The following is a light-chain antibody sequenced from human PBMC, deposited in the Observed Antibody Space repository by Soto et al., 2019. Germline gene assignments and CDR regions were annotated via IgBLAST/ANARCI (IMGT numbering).Light chain of an antibody. Sequence: SELTQPASGSGFPGQSIAISKTGSSSDVGIYNYVSWYQQHPGKVPKLIFYEVTNRPSGVSNRFSGSKSGNTASLTISGLQAEDEADYYCSSYTTSSTRVFGTGTKVTVL. CDR3: SSYTTSSTRV. V-gene: IGLV2-14*01. CDR2: EVT. CDR1: SSDVGIYNY. J-gene: IGLJ1*01.